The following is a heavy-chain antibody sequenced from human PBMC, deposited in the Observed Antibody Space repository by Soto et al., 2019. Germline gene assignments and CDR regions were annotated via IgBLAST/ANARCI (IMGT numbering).Heavy chain of an antibody. CDR3: ARDQPGYSYGYGLGY. Sequence: GGSLRLSCAASGFTFSSYGMHWVRQAPGKGLERVAVISYDGGIQYYAESAKGQFTIYRDNYKNTLFLQMNSLRGEDTAVYYCARDQPGYSYGYGLGYWGQGT. CDR2: ISYDGGIQ. V-gene: IGHV3-30*03. CDR1: GFTFSSYG. D-gene: IGHD5-18*01. J-gene: IGHJ4*02.